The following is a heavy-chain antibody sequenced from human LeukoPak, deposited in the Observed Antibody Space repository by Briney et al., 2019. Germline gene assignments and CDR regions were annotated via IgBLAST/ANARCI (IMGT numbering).Heavy chain of an antibody. CDR2: IYSGGST. Sequence: GGSLRLSCAASGFTFSSYSMNWVRQAPGKGLEWVSVIYSGGSTYYADSVKGRFTISRDNSKNTLYLQMNSLRAEDTAVYYCARGSYSNYPFDYWGQGTLVTVSS. D-gene: IGHD4-11*01. V-gene: IGHV3-53*01. J-gene: IGHJ4*02. CDR3: ARGSYSNYPFDY. CDR1: GFTFSSYS.